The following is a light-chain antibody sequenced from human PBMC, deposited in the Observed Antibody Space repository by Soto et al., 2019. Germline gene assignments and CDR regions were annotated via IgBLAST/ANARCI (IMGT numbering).Light chain of an antibody. CDR2: AAS. V-gene: IGKV1-12*01. J-gene: IGKJ4*01. CDR3: QQANSFPLP. CDR1: HGISSW. Sequence: DIQMTQSPSSVSASIGDRVTITCRASHGISSWLAWYQQRPGKAPKLLIYAASSLQSGVPSRFSVSGPVTDFNLTISSLQPESFATYDCQQANSFPLPFGGGTKVESK.